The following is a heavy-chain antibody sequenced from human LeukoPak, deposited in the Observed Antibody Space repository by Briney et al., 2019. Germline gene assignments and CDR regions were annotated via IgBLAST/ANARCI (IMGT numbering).Heavy chain of an antibody. V-gene: IGHV3-30-3*01. CDR2: ISYDGGNK. J-gene: IGHJ4*02. D-gene: IGHD6-13*01. CDR1: GFTFSSYA. Sequence: PGRSLRLSCAASGFTFSSYAMHWVRQAPGKGLEWVAVISYDGGNKYYADSVKGRFTISRDNSKNTVYLQMNRLRAEDTALYYCASGGLSSSWYLHYWGQGTLVTVSS. CDR3: ASGGLSSSWYLHY.